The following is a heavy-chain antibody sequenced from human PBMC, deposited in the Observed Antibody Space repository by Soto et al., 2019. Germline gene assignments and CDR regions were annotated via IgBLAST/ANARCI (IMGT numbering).Heavy chain of an antibody. CDR2: MNPNSGNT. CDR3: ASQADSSSWYRNYYYGMDV. CDR1: GYTFTSYD. Sequence: ASVKVSCKASGYTFTSYDINWVRQATGQGLEWMGWMNPNSGNTDYAQKFQGRVTMTTNKSTSTAYMELSSLRSEDTAVYYCASQADSSSWYRNYYYGMDVWGQGTTVTVSS. J-gene: IGHJ6*02. D-gene: IGHD6-13*01. V-gene: IGHV1-8*01.